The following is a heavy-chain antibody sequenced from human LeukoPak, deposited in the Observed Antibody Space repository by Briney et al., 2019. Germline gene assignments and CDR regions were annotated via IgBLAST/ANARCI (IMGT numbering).Heavy chain of an antibody. Sequence: SETLSLTCTVSGGSVSSSSYYWAWVRQTPEKGLEWIGSVHYSGTTYYKSSLESRAIISGDTSNNQFSLKLRSVTAADTAVYYCARLIQCRSSCYFDYCGQGSLVTVSS. D-gene: IGHD6-13*01. V-gene: IGHV4-39*01. J-gene: IGHJ4*02. CDR3: ARLIQCRSSCYFDY. CDR2: VHYSGTT. CDR1: GGSVSSSSYY.